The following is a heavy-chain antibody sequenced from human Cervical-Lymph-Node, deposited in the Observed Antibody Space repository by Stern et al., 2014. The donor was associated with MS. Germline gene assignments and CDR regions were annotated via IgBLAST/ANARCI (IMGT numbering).Heavy chain of an antibody. CDR3: ARPAAARYFDY. J-gene: IGHJ4*02. CDR2: ISYDGSSQ. V-gene: IGHV3-30-3*01. CDR1: GFTFGRHS. Sequence: VQLVESGGGVVQPGRSLRLSCATSGFTFGRHSMHWVRQVPGQGLEWVAIISYDGSSQHYADSVKGRFTISRDNSNNTLYLQMNSLRIEDTSMYYCARPAAARYFDYWGQGSQVTVSS. D-gene: IGHD6-25*01.